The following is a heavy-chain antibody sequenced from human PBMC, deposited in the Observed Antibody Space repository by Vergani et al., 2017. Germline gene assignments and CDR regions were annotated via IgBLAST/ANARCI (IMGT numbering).Heavy chain of an antibody. CDR3: TRQPQEGASGPPSVPT. V-gene: IGHV4-38-2*01. Sequence: QVQLQESGPGLVEPSETLSLTCAVSGYSIRNGYYWGWIRQPPGKGLEWIGSSYHSGSTHYNPSLKSRVTISVDTSKNDFSLKVTSVNAADTAVYYCTRQPQEGASGPPSVPTWGQGISVIVSS. CDR2: SYHSGST. D-gene: IGHD5-12*01. CDR1: GYSIRNGYY. J-gene: IGHJ4*02.